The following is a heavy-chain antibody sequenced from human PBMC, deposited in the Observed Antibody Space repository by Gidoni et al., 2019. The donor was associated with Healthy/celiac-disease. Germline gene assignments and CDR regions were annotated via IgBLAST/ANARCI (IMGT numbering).Heavy chain of an antibody. CDR2: ISGSGGST. D-gene: IGHD4-17*01. CDR3: AKQNTVTNFDY. V-gene: IGHV3-23*01. Sequence: EVQMLESGGGLVQPGGYLRLSCAASGFTFSSYAMSWVRQAPGKGLEWVSAISGSGGSTYYAYSVKGRFTISRDNSKNTLDLQMNSLRAEDTAVYYCAKQNTVTNFDYWGQGTLVTVAA. CDR1: GFTFSSYA. J-gene: IGHJ4*02.